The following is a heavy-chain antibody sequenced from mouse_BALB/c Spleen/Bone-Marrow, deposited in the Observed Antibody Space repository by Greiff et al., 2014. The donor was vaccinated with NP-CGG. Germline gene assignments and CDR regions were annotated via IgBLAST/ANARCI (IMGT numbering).Heavy chain of an antibody. D-gene: IGHD2-3*01. CDR3: TRDLYDGYYYYAMDY. CDR2: ISSGGSYT. CDR1: GFTFSSYT. J-gene: IGHJ4*01. V-gene: IGHV5-6-4*01. Sequence: DVHLVESGGGLVKPGGSLKLSCAASGFTFSSYTMSWVRQTPEKRLEWVATISSGGSYTYYPDSVMGRFTISRDNAKNTLYLQMSSLKSEDTAMYYCTRDLYDGYYYYAMDYWGQGTSVTVSS.